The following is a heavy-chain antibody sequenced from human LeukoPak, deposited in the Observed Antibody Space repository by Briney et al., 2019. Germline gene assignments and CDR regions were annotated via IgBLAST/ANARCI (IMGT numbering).Heavy chain of an antibody. CDR3: AKAPSSGYHFFDY. V-gene: IGHV3-23*01. D-gene: IGHD3-22*01. J-gene: IGHJ4*02. CDR1: GFTFSSFA. Sequence: PGGSLRLSCAASGFTFSSFAITWVRQAPGKGLEWVSTISGSGGSTYYADSVKGRFTISRDNSKNTLYLQMNSLRAEDTAVYYCAKAPSSGYHFFDYWGQGTLVTVSS. CDR2: ISGSGGST.